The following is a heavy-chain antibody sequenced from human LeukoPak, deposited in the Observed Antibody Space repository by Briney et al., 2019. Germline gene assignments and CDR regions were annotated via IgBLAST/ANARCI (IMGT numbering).Heavy chain of an antibody. CDR1: GYTFTDYY. D-gene: IGHD2-2*01. CDR2: INPNDGDT. J-gene: IGHJ4*02. Sequence: GASVKVSCEASGYTFTDYYMHWVRQAPGQGFEWMGWINPNDGDTNYAQKFQGRVTMTRDTSFSTAHMEVSRLRSDDTAVYYCARANFLYCSSSTCLFDYWGQGTLVTVSS. V-gene: IGHV1-2*02. CDR3: ARANFLYCSSSTCLFDY.